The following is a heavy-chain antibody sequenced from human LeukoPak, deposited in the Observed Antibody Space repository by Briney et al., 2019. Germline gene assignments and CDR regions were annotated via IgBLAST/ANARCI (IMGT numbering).Heavy chain of an antibody. Sequence: SGPALLKPTQTLTLTCTFSGFSLSTSGMCVSWIRQPPGKALEWLARIDWDDDKRYNTSLKTRLTISKDTSRNQVVLTMSNMDPVDTATYYCARIVAVSEDYFDYWGPGILVTVSS. CDR3: ARIVAVSEDYFDY. D-gene: IGHD6-19*01. J-gene: IGHJ4*02. CDR2: IDWDDDK. V-gene: IGHV2-70*11. CDR1: GFSLSTSGMC.